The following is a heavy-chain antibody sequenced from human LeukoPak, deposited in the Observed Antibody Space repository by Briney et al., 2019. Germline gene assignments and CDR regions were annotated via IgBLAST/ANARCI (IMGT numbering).Heavy chain of an antibody. Sequence: ASVKVSCRASGYTFTGYYMHWVRQAPGQGLEWMGWINPNSGGTNYAQKFQGWVTMTRDTSISTAYMELSRLRSDDTAVYYCARDGSSSWRSVPITPFDYWGQGTLVTVSS. CDR3: ARDGSSSWRSVPITPFDY. D-gene: IGHD6-13*01. J-gene: IGHJ4*02. V-gene: IGHV1-2*04. CDR1: GYTFTGYY. CDR2: INPNSGGT.